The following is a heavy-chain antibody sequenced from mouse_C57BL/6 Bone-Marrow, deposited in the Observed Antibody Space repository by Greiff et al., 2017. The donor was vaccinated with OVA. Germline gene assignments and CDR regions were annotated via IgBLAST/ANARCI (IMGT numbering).Heavy chain of an antibody. D-gene: IGHD2-1*01. V-gene: IGHV1-62-2*01. CDR3: ARHEGRPPHYYFFDY. CDR2: FYPGSGSI. Sequence: VQLKESGAELVKPGASVKLSCKASGYTFTEYTIHWVKQRSGQGLEWIGWFYPGSGSIKYNEKFKDKATLTADKSSSTVYMELSRLTSEDSAVYFCARHEGRPPHYYFFDYWGQGTTLTVSS. CDR1: GYTFTEYT. J-gene: IGHJ2*01.